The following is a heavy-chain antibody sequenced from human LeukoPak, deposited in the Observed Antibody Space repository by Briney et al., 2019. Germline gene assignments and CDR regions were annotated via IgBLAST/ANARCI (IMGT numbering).Heavy chain of an antibody. CDR2: IYYSGST. J-gene: IGHJ3*02. CDR1: GGSTGSDY. V-gene: IGHV4-59*01. D-gene: IGHD3-22*01. CDR3: AILTQFYDSSGYYETYAFDI. Sequence: SETLSLTCSVSGGSTGSDYWSWIRQPPGKGLEWIGYIYYSGSTNYNPSLKSRVTISVDTSKNQFSLKLSSVTAADTAVYYCAILTQFYDSSGYYETYAFDIWGQGTMVTVSS.